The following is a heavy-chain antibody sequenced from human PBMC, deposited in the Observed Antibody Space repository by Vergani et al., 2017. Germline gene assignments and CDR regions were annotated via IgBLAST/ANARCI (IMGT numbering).Heavy chain of an antibody. CDR2: IDHTGRP. Sequence: QVQLQQWGGGLLKPSETLSLTCVVNGGSFTSYHWTWIRQSPGEGLEWVGDIDHTGRPDYNPSLKRRLTMSVEKSRNQFSLTLISVTATDTAIYFCARVNTETNGHLYYYYYMDVWGQGTAVTVS. J-gene: IGHJ6*03. V-gene: IGHV4-34*01. D-gene: IGHD4-11*01. CDR1: GGSFTSYH. CDR3: ARVNTETNGHLYYYYYMDV.